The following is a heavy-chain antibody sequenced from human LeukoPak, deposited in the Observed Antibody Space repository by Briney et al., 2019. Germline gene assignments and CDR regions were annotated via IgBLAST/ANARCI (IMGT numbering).Heavy chain of an antibody. V-gene: IGHV4-34*01. CDR1: GGSFSGYY. J-gene: IGHJ4*02. CDR2: INHSGST. Sequence: SETLSLTCAVYGGSFSGYYWSWIRQPPGKGLEWIGEINHSGSTNYNPSLKSRVTISVDTSKNQFSLKLSSVTAADTAVYYCARWRELHFDYWGQGTLVTVSS. CDR3: ARWRELHFDY. D-gene: IGHD1-26*01.